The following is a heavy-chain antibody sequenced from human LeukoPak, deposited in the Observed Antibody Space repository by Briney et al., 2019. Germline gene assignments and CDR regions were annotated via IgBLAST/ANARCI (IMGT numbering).Heavy chain of an antibody. CDR1: GFTFSTYW. V-gene: IGHV3-21*01. Sequence: GGSLRLSCAASGFTFSTYWMTWVRQTPGQGLEWVSSITSGSSHIYYADSVKGRFTISRDNAKSSLYLQVNSLRAEDTAVYYCARDPYSGSYGADYYYYMDVWGKGTTVTISS. CDR2: ITSGSSHI. CDR3: ARDPYSGSYGADYYYYMDV. J-gene: IGHJ6*03. D-gene: IGHD1-26*01.